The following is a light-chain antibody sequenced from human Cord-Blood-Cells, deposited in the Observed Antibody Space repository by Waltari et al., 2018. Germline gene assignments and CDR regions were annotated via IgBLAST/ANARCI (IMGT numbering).Light chain of an antibody. CDR3: SSYTSSSTLV. J-gene: IGLJ3*02. CDR1: SSDVGGYNY. V-gene: IGLV2-14*03. CDR2: DVS. Sequence: QSALSQPASVSGSPGQSITISCTGTSSDVGGYNYVSLYQQHPGKAPKLMIYDVSNRPSGVSNRLSCSKSGNTASLTISGLQAEDEADYYCSSYTSSSTLVFGGGTKLTVL.